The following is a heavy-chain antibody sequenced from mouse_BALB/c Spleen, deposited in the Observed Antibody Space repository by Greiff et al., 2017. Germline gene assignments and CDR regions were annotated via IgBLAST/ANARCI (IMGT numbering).Heavy chain of an antibody. CDR2: IWTGGGT. CDR3: VRGYNGSSCGAMDY. D-gene: IGHD1-1*01. V-gene: IGHV2-9-2*01. J-gene: IGHJ4*01. Sequence: QVQLKESGPGLVAPSQSLSITCTASGFSFTSYDIRWIRQPPGKGLEWLGVIWTGGGTNYNSAFMSRLSSSKDNSKSKVFLKMNSLQTDDTAIYFGVRGYNGSSCGAMDYWGQGTSVTVSS. CDR1: GFSFTSYD.